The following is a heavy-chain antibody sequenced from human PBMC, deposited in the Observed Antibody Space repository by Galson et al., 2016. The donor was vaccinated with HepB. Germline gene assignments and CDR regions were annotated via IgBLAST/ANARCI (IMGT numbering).Heavy chain of an antibody. J-gene: IGHJ4*02. Sequence: SVKVSCKASGYSFTSYAMHWVRQAPGQRLEWMGWINAGNGNTKYSQKFQGRVTITRDTSASTVYMVLSGLRSEDTALYYCARGSKESSGWHPHWGQGTLVTVSS. CDR2: INAGNGNT. CDR3: ARGSKESSGWHPH. V-gene: IGHV1-3*01. D-gene: IGHD6-19*01. CDR1: GYSFTSYA.